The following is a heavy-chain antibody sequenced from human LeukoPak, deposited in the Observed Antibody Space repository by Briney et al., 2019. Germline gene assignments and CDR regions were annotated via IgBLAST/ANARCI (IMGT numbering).Heavy chain of an antibody. D-gene: IGHD6-19*01. CDR1: GYPFSSFA. CDR3: AKRAAVSGVVGPFDY. V-gene: IGHV3-23*01. J-gene: IGHJ4*02. Sequence: GGSLRLSCAVSGYPFSSFALSWVRQAPGKGLEWVSSISRSTETTLYADSVKGRFTISRDNSKNTGFLQMNNLRAEDTAIYYCAKRAAVSGVVGPFDYWGQGTLVTASS. CDR2: ISRSTETT.